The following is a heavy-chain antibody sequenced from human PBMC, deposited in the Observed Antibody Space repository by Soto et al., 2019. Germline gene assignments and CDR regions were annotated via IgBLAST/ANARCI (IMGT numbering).Heavy chain of an antibody. J-gene: IGHJ4*02. Sequence: PGGSLRLSCAASGLTFSSYGFHWVRQAPGRGLEWVAVISYTGSHIFYTDSVKGRFSISRDNSKNTVYLQMNSLRAEDTAVYYCAKIESRFFYDSTGYYPFDYWGQGTLVTVSS. CDR2: ISYTGSHI. D-gene: IGHD3-22*01. CDR3: AKIESRFFYDSTGYYPFDY. V-gene: IGHV3-30*18. CDR1: GLTFSSYG.